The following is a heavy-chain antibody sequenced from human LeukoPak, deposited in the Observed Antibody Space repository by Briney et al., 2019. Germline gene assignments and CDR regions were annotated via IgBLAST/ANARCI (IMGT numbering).Heavy chain of an antibody. CDR2: IRYDGSNK. CDR1: GFTFSNYG. CDR3: ATHMGYFDY. Sequence: GGSLRLSCAAFGFTFSNYGMHWVRQAPGKGLEWVTFIRYDGSNKFYADSVKGRFTISRDNSKNTLYLQMNSLRGEDSAVYYCATHMGYFDYWGQGALVTVSS. J-gene: IGHJ4*02. V-gene: IGHV3-30*02. D-gene: IGHD2-21*01.